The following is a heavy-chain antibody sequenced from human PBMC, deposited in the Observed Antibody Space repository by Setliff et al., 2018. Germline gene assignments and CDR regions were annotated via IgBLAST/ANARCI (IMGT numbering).Heavy chain of an antibody. CDR1: GGSFSGYY. CDR3: ARDLQGSGDYVVDY. V-gene: IGHV4-34*12. CDR2: IIHSGST. Sequence: SETLSLTCAVYGGSFSGYYWSWIRQPPGKRLEWIGEIIHSGSTNYNPSLKSRLTISRDTSKNQVSLKLNSVTATDTAVYYCARDLQGSGDYVVDYWGQGTLVTVSS. J-gene: IGHJ4*02. D-gene: IGHD4-17*01.